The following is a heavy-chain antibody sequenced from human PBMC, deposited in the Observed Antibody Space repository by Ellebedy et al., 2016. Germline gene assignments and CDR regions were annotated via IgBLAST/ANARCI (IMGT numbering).Heavy chain of an antibody. D-gene: IGHD2-21*02. CDR1: GFTVGNNY. V-gene: IGHV3-53*01. CDR2: IYSGGST. J-gene: IGHJ4*02. CDR3: ARNPGDCYSCGY. Sequence: GESLKISXAASGFTVGNNYMIWVRQAPGKGLEWVSLIYSGGSTYYADSVKGRFTISRDNSKNTLYLQMNSLRAEDTAVYYCARNPGDCYSCGYWGQGTPVTVSS.